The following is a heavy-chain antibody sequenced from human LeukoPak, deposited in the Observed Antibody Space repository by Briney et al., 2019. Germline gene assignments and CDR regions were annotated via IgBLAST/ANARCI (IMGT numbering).Heavy chain of an antibody. Sequence: ASVKVSCKASGGTFSSYAISWVRQAPGQGLEWMGGIIPIFGTANYVQKFQGRVTITTDESTSTAYMELSSLRSEDTAVYYCARRGVAAEFDYWGQGSLVTVSP. V-gene: IGHV1-69*05. CDR3: ARRGVAAEFDY. CDR1: GGTFSSYA. D-gene: IGHD2-15*01. CDR2: IIPIFGTA. J-gene: IGHJ4*02.